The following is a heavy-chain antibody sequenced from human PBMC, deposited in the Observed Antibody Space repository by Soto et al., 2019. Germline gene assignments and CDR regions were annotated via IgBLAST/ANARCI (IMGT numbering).Heavy chain of an antibody. CDR2: VYYSGGT. J-gene: IGHJ4*02. V-gene: IGHV4-59*11. CDR1: GDPIDGHY. Sequence: QVQLQQSGPGLLKPSETLSLTCSVSGDPIDGHYWGWIRQPPGKGLEWIGYVYYSGGTNYHPYLKIRLTISVDSSKSQFFLNLTSVTAADTAVYYCARWTMVTYFDSWGQGTLVTVSS. D-gene: IGHD4-17*01. CDR3: ARWTMVTYFDS.